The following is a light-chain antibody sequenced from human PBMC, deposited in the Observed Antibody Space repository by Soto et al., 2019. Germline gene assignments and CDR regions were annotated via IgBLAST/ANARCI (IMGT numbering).Light chain of an antibody. CDR2: GAS. CDR3: QRHGAT. CDR1: QSVGSNY. J-gene: IGKJ1*01. V-gene: IGKV3-20*01. Sequence: EIVLTQFPGTLALSPGERANLSCRASQSVGSNYLAWYQQRPGQAPRLLIYGASSRATGIPDRFSGSGSGTGFTLTISGLEPEDSAAYYCQRHGATFGQGTKVDIK.